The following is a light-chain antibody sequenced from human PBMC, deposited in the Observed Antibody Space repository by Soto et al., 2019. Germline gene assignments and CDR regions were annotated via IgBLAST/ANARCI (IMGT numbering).Light chain of an antibody. CDR1: QSIGNL. V-gene: IGKV1-5*03. J-gene: IGKJ1*01. CDR3: QHYDSYST. Sequence: DIQMTQSPSTLSASVGDRVTLTCRASQSIGNLLAWYHQKPGKAPNLLIYRASLLESGVPSRFSGSGSGTEFTLTISSLQPDDFATYYCQHYDSYSTFGQGTKVEIK. CDR2: RAS.